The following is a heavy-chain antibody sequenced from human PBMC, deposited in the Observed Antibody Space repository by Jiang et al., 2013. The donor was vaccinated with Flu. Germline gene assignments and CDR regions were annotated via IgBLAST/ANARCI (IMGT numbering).Heavy chain of an antibody. CDR2: INHSGST. D-gene: IGHD3-3*01. J-gene: IGHJ6*02. CDR1: GGSFSGYY. V-gene: IGHV4-34*01. Sequence: LLKPSETLSLTCAVYGGSFSGYYWSWIRQPPGKGLEWIGEINHSGSTNYNPSLKSRVTISVDTSKNQFSLKLSSVAAADTAVYYCASGIVREWLFYYYYGMDVWGQGTTVTVSS. CDR3: ASGIVREWLFYYYYGMDV.